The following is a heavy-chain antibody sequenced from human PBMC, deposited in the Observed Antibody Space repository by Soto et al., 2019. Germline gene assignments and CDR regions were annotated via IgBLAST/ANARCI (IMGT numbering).Heavy chain of an antibody. V-gene: IGHV3-23*01. Sequence: PGGSLRLSCVASGLTFGSLAMGWVRQAPGEGLEWVSTITDTGGDAKYADSVRGRFAISRDNSKNTLYLQMTSMKTEDTALSYCSSGVCGSTPCYPFFHYWGQGTRVTVSS. CDR2: ITDTGGDA. CDR3: SSGVCGSTPCYPFFHY. J-gene: IGHJ4*02. CDR1: GLTFGSLA. D-gene: IGHD2-2*01.